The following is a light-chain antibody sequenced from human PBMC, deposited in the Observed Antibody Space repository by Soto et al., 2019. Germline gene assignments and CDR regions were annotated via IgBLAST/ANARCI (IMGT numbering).Light chain of an antibody. CDR3: EQRYSNPWS. CDR1: QSISSW. J-gene: IGKJ1*01. CDR2: AAS. Sequence: SGIITKRASQSISSWLAWYQQKPGKAPKVLIYAASSLQSGVPSRFCGSGSGTDFTLTISNLRPKDFATYNCEQRYSNPWSSGQGTKVDIK. V-gene: IGKV1-39*01.